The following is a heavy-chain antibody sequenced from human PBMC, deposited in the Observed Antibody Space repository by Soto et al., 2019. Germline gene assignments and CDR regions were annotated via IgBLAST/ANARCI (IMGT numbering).Heavy chain of an antibody. Sequence: HPGGSLRLSCEASGFTFSSYWMYWVRQAPGKGLVWVSRTNSDGSDTSYADSVKGRFTISRDNSKNTLFLQMNSLRAEDTAMYCCARGYDYGSGNYFQYSYGLDVWGQGNTVTVSS. CDR2: TNSDGSDT. CDR1: GFTFSSYW. V-gene: IGHV3-74*01. CDR3: ARGYDYGSGNYFQYSYGLDV. D-gene: IGHD3-10*01. J-gene: IGHJ6*02.